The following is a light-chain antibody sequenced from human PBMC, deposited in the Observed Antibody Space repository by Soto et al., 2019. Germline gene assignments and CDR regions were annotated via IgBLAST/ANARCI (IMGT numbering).Light chain of an antibody. Sequence: QSALTQPASVSGSPGQSITISCTGTSSDVGSYNLVSWYQQHPGKAPKLMIYEGSKRPSGVSNRFSGSKSGNTASLTISGLQAEDEADYYCCSYAGSSLVFGTGTKLTAL. CDR1: SSDVGSYNL. CDR2: EGS. J-gene: IGLJ1*01. V-gene: IGLV2-23*01. CDR3: CSYAGSSLV.